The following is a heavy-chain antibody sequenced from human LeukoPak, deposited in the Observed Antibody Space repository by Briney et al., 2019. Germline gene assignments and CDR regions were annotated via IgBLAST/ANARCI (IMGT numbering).Heavy chain of an antibody. J-gene: IGHJ4*02. Sequence: GESLKISRKGSGYRFTNYWNSWVRQIPGKGPEWMGRIEPSHSYTNHSTSVQGHDAISANKSSSTAYLEWRSLKASDTAMYYCSRHAPRLRGVIILPDYWGQGTLVTVSS. CDR3: SRHAPRLRGVIILPDY. CDR1: GYRFTNYW. D-gene: IGHD3-10*01. CDR2: IEPSHSYT. V-gene: IGHV5-10-1*01.